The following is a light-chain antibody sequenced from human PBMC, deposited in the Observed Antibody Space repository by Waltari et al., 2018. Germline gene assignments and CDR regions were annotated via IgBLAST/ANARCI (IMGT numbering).Light chain of an antibody. CDR3: QQYIHRPPWWT. CDR2: GAS. Sequence: EIVMTQSPATLSVSPGDRSTLSCQARQSISTNLAWYQQKPGQAPRLLIYGASTRATGIPARFTGSGSGTEFTLTISSLQSEDFAVYYCQQYIHRPPWWTFGQGTKVEIK. J-gene: IGKJ1*01. V-gene: IGKV3-15*01. CDR1: QSISTN.